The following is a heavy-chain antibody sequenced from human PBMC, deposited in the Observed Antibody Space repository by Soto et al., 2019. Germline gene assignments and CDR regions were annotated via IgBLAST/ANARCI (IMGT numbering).Heavy chain of an antibody. J-gene: IGHJ4*02. Sequence: PGGSLRLSCAASGFTFSSYAMTWVRQAPGKGLECVSTIGGSFSTYYADSVKGRFTISRDNSKKTLYLQMDSPRAEDTAIYYCAKAAGRTVATVVFDSWGQGTLVTVSS. CDR1: GFTFSSYA. V-gene: IGHV3-23*01. D-gene: IGHD4-17*01. CDR2: IGGSFST. CDR3: AKAAGRTVATVVFDS.